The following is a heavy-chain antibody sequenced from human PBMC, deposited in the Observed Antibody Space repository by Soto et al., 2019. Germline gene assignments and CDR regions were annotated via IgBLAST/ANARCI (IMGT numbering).Heavy chain of an antibody. CDR2: VSHDGRNT. J-gene: IGHJ4*02. CDR1: GFTFSDYA. Sequence: VQLVESGGGVVQPGRSLRLSCAASGFTFSDYAMHWVRQAPGKGLEWVAVVSHDGRNTHYADSVKGRFTISRDRSKNTVSLAMTSLRAEDTAVYYCAKGGRQWLVTSDFNYWGQGALVTVSS. CDR3: AKGGRQWLVTSDFNY. D-gene: IGHD6-19*01. V-gene: IGHV3-30*18.